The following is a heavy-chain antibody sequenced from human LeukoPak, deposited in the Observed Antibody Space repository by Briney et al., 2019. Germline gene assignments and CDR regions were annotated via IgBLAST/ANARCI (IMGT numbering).Heavy chain of an antibody. V-gene: IGHV3-23*01. CDR1: GITFGDCG. D-gene: IGHD3-9*01. J-gene: IGHJ4*02. CDR2: ISGSGGST. CDR3: AKDRYDILTDDLGEFDY. Sequence: QPGGSLRLSCTVSGITFGDCGMSWFRQAPGKGLEWVSAISGSGGSTYYADSVKGRFTISRDNSKNTLYLQMNSLRAEDTAVYYCAKDRYDILTDDLGEFDYWGQGTLVTVSS.